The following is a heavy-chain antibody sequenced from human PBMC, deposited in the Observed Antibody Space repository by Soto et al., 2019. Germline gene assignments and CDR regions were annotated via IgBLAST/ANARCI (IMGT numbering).Heavy chain of an antibody. CDR2: IYPGDSDT. J-gene: IGHJ6*02. CDR1: GYSFTTYW. Sequence: EVQLVQSGAEVKKPGESLKISCKGSGYSFTTYWIGWVRQMPGKGLEWMGIIYPGDSDTRYSPSFQGQVTISADKSISTSYLQWSSLKASDTAMYYCARTAAAGKYYYGVDVWGQGTTVTVSS. V-gene: IGHV5-51*01. CDR3: ARTAAAGKYYYGVDV. D-gene: IGHD6-13*01.